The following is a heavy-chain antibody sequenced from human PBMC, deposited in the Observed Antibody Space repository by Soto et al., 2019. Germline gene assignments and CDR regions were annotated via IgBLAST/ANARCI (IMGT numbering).Heavy chain of an antibody. CDR2: TYYRSKWFN. D-gene: IGHD6-19*01. CDR3: VRDGDGSGRTDFQY. CDR1: GDSVSSNLAA. Sequence: SQTLSLTCAISGDSVSSNLAAWNWIRQSPSRGLEWLGRTYYRSKWFNEYALSLKSRISINADTSKNQFSLQLSSVTLEDTAVYYCVRDGDGSGRTDFQYWGQRTLVTVSS. J-gene: IGHJ4*02. V-gene: IGHV6-1*01.